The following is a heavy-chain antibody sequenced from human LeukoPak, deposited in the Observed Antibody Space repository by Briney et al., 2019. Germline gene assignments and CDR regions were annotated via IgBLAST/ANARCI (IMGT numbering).Heavy chain of an antibody. J-gene: IGHJ4*02. CDR2: VEQDGDKK. CDR1: GFTFSRYQ. V-gene: IGHV3-7*01. CDR3: VRDWRGIEAAGDY. D-gene: IGHD6-13*01. Sequence: GGSLRHSCAASGFTFSRYQMTWGRQAPGEGLEWVAKVEQDGDKKYYVDSVEGRFTISRDNAKNSLYLEMNSLRVEDTAVYFCVRDWRGIEAAGDYWGQGTLVTVSS.